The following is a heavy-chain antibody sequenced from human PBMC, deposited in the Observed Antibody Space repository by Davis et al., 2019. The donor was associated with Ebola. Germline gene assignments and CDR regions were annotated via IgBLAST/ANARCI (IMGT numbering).Heavy chain of an antibody. CDR1: GGSISSYS. V-gene: IGHV4-59*01. Sequence: MPSETLSLTCTVSGGSISSYSWSWIRQPPGKGLEWIGYIYYSGSTNCNPSLKSRVTISVDTSKNQFSLKLSSVTAADTAVYYCARVRTAAAGRDYRGQGTLVTVSS. J-gene: IGHJ4*02. D-gene: IGHD6-13*01. CDR2: IYYSGST. CDR3: ARVRTAAAGRDY.